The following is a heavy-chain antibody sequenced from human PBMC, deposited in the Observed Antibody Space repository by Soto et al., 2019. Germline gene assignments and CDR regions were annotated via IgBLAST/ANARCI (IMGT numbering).Heavy chain of an antibody. V-gene: IGHV1-2*02. CDR1: GYTFSDYY. CDR3: AREPATAKPEGVDF. Sequence: ASLKVSCNASGYTFSDYYIHLVRQTPGQGLEWMGWINPNIGGTKYAPKFQGGVTMTRDTSITTAYMELSRLRSGDTAVYYCAREPATAKPEGVDFWGQGTLVTVSS. J-gene: IGHJ4*02. D-gene: IGHD1-1*01. CDR2: INPNIGGT.